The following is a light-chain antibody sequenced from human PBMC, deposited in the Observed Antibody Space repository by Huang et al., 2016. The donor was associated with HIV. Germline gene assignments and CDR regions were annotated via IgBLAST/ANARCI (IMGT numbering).Light chain of an antibody. V-gene: IGKV3-15*01. CDR1: QSVSGD. Sequence: EIVMTQSPPTLSVSPGERATVSCRASQSVSGDLAWYQQRPGQAPRLLIYAASTRATGIPARVIGSGSGTEFTLTISSLQSEDFAVYYCQQYNNWPPWTFGQGTKVEIK. J-gene: IGKJ1*01. CDR3: QQYNNWPPWT. CDR2: AAS.